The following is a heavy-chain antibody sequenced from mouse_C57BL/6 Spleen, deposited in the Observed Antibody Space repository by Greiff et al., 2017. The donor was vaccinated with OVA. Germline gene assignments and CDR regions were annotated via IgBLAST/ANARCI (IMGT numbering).Heavy chain of an antibody. Sequence: VKLVESGPGLVQPSQSLSITCTVSGFSLTSYGVHWVRQSPGKGLEWLGVIWRGGSTDYNAAFMSRLSITKDNSKSQVFFKMNSLQADDTAIYYCAKTGYYGSSYEAMDYWGQGTSVTVSS. CDR1: GFSLTSYG. D-gene: IGHD1-1*01. CDR3: AKTGYYGSSYEAMDY. V-gene: IGHV2-5*01. CDR2: IWRGGST. J-gene: IGHJ4*01.